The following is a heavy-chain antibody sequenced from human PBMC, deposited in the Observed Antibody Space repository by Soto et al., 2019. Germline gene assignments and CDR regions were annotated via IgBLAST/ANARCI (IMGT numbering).Heavy chain of an antibody. CDR2: IYWDDDK. J-gene: IGHJ4*02. CDR3: AHRVLRTVFGLVTTTAIYFDF. V-gene: IGHV2-5*02. D-gene: IGHD3-3*01. CDR1: GFSLTTSGVG. Sequence: QITLKESGPTVVKPTETLTLTCTFSGFSLTTSGVGVGWVRQSPGKAPEWLALIYWDDDKRYSTSLKSRLTTSKDTSNNHVVLTMANVDPADTATYYCAHRVLRTVFGLVTTTAIYFDFWGQGTPVVVSS.